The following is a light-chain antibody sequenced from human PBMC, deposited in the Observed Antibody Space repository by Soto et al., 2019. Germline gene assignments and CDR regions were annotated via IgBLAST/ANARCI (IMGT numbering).Light chain of an antibody. V-gene: IGKV1-12*01. J-gene: IGKJ4*01. CDR2: GAS. Sequence: DIQMTQSPSSVSASVGDRVTISCRASQDISTWLAWFRQKPGKAPELLIYGASNLQSGVPSRFSGSVSGTDFTLTISGLQPEDCATYYCQQTNIFPLTFGGGTKVEI. CDR1: QDISTW. CDR3: QQTNIFPLT.